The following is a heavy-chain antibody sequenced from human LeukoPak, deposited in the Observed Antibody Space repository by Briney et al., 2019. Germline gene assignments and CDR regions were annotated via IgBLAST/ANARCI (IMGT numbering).Heavy chain of an antibody. Sequence: PGGSLRLSCAASGFTFSSYSMNWDRQAPGKGLEWISYISSGSRTIYYGDSVEGRFTVSRDNAKNSLYLQMRSLRAEDTAVYYCARESITGHRDFDYWGQGTLVTVSS. CDR2: ISSGSRTI. V-gene: IGHV3-48*01. D-gene: IGHD1-20*01. CDR3: ARESITGHRDFDY. CDR1: GFTFSSYS. J-gene: IGHJ4*02.